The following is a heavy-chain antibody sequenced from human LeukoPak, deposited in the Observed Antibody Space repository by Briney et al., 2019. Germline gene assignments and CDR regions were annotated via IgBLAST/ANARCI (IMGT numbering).Heavy chain of an antibody. V-gene: IGHV4-34*01. CDR3: ARAVTTKKIDY. D-gene: IGHD4-17*01. Sequence: PSETLSLTCAVYGGSFSGYYWSWIRQPPGKGLEWIGEINHSGSTNYNPSLKSRVTISVDTSKNQFSLKLSSVTAADTAVYYCARAVTTKKIDYWGQGTLVTVSS. J-gene: IGHJ4*02. CDR2: INHSGST. CDR1: GGSFSGYY.